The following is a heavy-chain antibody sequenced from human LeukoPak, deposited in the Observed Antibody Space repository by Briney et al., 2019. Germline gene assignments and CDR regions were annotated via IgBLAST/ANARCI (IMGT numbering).Heavy chain of an antibody. Sequence: SETLSLTCTVSGGSISSSSYYWGWIRQPPGKGLEWIGEINHSGSTNYNPSLKSRVTISVDTSKNQFSLKLSSVTAADTAVYYCARGHYVWGSYRFANWFDPCGQGTLVTVSS. V-gene: IGHV4-39*07. CDR2: INHSGST. J-gene: IGHJ5*02. D-gene: IGHD3-16*02. CDR1: GGSISSSSYY. CDR3: ARGHYVWGSYRFANWFDP.